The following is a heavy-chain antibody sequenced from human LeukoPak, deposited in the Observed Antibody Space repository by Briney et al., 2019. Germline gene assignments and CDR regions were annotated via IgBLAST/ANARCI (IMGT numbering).Heavy chain of an antibody. CDR2: IYRDDDK. CDR3: AHRRSGYNFNDGDFDY. Sequence: SGPPLVNPTQTLTLTCTFSGFSLSTSGVGVGWIRQPPGKALEWLALIYRDDDKRHNPFLKSRLTITKDTSKNQVVLTMTDMDPVDTATYYCAHRRSGYNFNDGDFDYWGQGALVTVSS. V-gene: IGHV2-5*02. D-gene: IGHD3-22*01. CDR1: GFSLSTSGVG. J-gene: IGHJ4*02.